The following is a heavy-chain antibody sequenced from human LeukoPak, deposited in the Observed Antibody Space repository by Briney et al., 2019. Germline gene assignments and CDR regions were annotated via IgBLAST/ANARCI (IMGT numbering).Heavy chain of an antibody. CDR1: GLTFSSYS. D-gene: IGHD3-22*01. CDR2: ISSSSSYI. CDR3: ARGGYRDYGMDV. Sequence: PGGSLRLSCAASGLTFSSYSMNWVRQAPGKGLEWVPSISSSSSYIYYADSVKDRFTISRDNAKNSLYLQMNSLRAEDTAVYYCARGGYRDYGMDVWGQGATVTVSS. V-gene: IGHV3-21*01. J-gene: IGHJ6*02.